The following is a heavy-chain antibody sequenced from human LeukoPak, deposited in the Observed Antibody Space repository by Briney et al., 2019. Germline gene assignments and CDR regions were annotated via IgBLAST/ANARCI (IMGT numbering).Heavy chain of an antibody. V-gene: IGHV3-21*01. CDR2: ISSSSIYI. CDR1: GFTFSSYS. CDR3: ARASLGALGYDFWSGYPFDY. D-gene: IGHD3-3*01. J-gene: IGHJ4*02. Sequence: GGSLRLSCAASGFTFSSYSMNWVRQAPGKGLEWVPSISSSSIYIYYADSVKGRFTISRHNAKNSLYLQMNSLRAEDTAVYYCARASLGALGYDFWSGYPFDYWGQGTLVTVSS.